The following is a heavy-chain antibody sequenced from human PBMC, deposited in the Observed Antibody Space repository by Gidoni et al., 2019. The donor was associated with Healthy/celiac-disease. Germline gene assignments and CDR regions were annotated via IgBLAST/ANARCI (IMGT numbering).Heavy chain of an antibody. CDR1: MFPFSIYS. Sequence: EVKLLESWGCMVQSWVSLKRACAASMFPFSIYSISLVRQAPGRGLEWVSVITGSGRITYFADSVNVRFTISRATSKNTLYLQMNSLRSEDMAVYYCAKALVVASVTIVSSFDYWGQGTLVTVSS. V-gene: IGHV3-23*01. D-gene: IGHD2-15*01. CDR3: AKALVVASVTIVSSFDY. CDR2: ITGSGRIT. J-gene: IGHJ4*02.